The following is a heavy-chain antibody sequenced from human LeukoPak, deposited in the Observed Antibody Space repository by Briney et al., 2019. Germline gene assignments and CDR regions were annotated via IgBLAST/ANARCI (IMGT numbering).Heavy chain of an antibody. D-gene: IGHD2-8*02. CDR1: GYTFTGYY. Sequence: ASVKVSCKASGYTFTGYYMHWVRQAPGQGLEWMGWINPNSGGTNYAQKFQGRVTMTRDTSISTAYMELTRLRFDDTAEYYGARDNGVYWFDYWGQGTLVTVSS. CDR2: INPNSGGT. V-gene: IGHV1-2*02. CDR3: ARDNGVYWFDY. J-gene: IGHJ4*02.